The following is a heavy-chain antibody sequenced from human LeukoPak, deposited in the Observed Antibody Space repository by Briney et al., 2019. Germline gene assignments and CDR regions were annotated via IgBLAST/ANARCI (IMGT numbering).Heavy chain of an antibody. CDR3: ARSDAASSSGWFG. CDR2: ISSTSGYI. J-gene: IGHJ4*02. CDR1: GFTFSGYT. D-gene: IGHD6-19*01. Sequence: GGSLRLSCAGSGFTFSGYTMTWVRQAPGKGLEWASSISSTSGYIKYADSMKGRFTISRDNAKNSLYLQMNSLRAEDTAVYYCARSDAASSSGWFGWGQGTLVTVSS. V-gene: IGHV3-21*01.